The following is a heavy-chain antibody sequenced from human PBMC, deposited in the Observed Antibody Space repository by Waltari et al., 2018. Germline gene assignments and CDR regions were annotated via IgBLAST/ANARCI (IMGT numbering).Heavy chain of an antibody. V-gene: IGHV4-34*01. Sequence: QVQLQQWGAGLLKPSEPLSLTCAVYGGSFSGSYWSWIRQPPGKGLGWIGEINHSGSTNYNPSLKSRVTISVDTSKNQLSLKLSSVTAADTAVYYCARASSYGVRNHLYYYGMDVWGQGTTVTVSS. CDR2: INHSGST. CDR1: GGSFSGSY. CDR3: ARASSYGVRNHLYYYGMDV. D-gene: IGHD5-18*01. J-gene: IGHJ6*02.